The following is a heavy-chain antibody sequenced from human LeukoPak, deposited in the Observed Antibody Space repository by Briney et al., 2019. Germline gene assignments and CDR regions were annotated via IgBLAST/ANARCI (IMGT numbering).Heavy chain of an antibody. J-gene: IGHJ4*02. CDR2: IYTSVST. CDR1: GGSISSYY. CDR3: VRERWSSSSGGFDY. Sequence: SETLSLTCTVSGGSISSYYWSCIRQPAGKGLEWIGRIYTSVSTNSNPSLKSRVTMSVDTSKNQFSLKLSSVTAADTAIYYCVRERWSSSSGGFDYWGQGTLVTVSS. D-gene: IGHD6-6*01. V-gene: IGHV4-4*07.